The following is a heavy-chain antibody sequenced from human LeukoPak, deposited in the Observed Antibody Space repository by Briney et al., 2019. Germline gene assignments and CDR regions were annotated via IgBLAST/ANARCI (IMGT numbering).Heavy chain of an antibody. CDR2: IIPIFGTA. J-gene: IGHJ4*02. Sequence: SVKVSCKASGGTFSSYAISWVRQAPGQGLEWMGGIIPIFGTANYAQKFQGRVTITADESTSTAYMELSSLRSEDTAVYYCARDPGVDYDYVWGSYRSAYQFDYWGQGTLVTVSS. CDR3: ARDPGVDYDYVWGSYRSAYQFDY. D-gene: IGHD3-16*02. CDR1: GGTFSSYA. V-gene: IGHV1-69*01.